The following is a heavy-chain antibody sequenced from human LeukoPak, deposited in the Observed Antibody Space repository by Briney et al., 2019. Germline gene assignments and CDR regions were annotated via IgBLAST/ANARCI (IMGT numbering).Heavy chain of an antibody. V-gene: IGHV3-33*01. J-gene: IGHJ2*01. D-gene: IGHD1-26*01. CDR3: ARDLLYSGSYSWYFDL. Sequence: PGGSLRLSCAASGFTFSSYGMHWVRQAPGKGLEWVALIFYDGSNKYYVDSVKGRFTISRDNSKNMLYLQMNSLRAEDTAVYYCARDLLYSGSYSWYFDLWGRGTPVTVSS. CDR1: GFTFSSYG. CDR2: IFYDGSNK.